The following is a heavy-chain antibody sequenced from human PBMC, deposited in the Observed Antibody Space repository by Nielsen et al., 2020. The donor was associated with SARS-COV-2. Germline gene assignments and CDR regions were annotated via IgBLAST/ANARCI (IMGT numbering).Heavy chain of an antibody. J-gene: IGHJ6*04. CDR3: AGGADFWSGTQKYYMDV. D-gene: IGHD3-3*01. CDR2: INPSGSGT. Sequence: GESLKISCSASGFTFSSTYMDWVRQAPGQGLVWVSRINPSGSGTAYADSVKGRFAVSRDNAENTVVLQIHSPRFEDTAVYYCAGGADFWSGTQKYYMDVWGKGTTVTVSS. V-gene: IGHV3-74*01. CDR1: GFTFSSTY.